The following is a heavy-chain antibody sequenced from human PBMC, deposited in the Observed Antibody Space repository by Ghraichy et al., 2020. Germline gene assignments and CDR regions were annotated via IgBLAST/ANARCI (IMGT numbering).Heavy chain of an antibody. CDR1: GGSISTYY. V-gene: IGHV4-59*08. CDR2: IYYIGST. CDR3: ARPLTEMGPDAFDI. D-gene: IGHD5-24*01. Sequence: SETLSLTCTVSGGSISTYYWSWIRQPPGKGLEWIGYIYYIGSTNYNPSLKSRVTVSVDTSKNQFSLKLSSVTAADTAVYYCARPLTEMGPDAFDIWGQGTMVTVSS. J-gene: IGHJ3*02.